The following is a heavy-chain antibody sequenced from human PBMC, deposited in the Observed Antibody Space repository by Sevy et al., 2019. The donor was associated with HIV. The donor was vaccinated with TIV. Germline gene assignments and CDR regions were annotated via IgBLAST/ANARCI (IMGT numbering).Heavy chain of an antibody. D-gene: IGHD6-13*01. J-gene: IGHJ4*02. Sequence: AAVKVSCKASGGTFSSYAISWVRQAPGQGLERMGGIIPIFGTANYSQKFQGRVTISADESTSTAYMEPSSRRSEDTAVYYCARDRPRIAADGTSYFDYWGQGTLVTVSS. CDR2: IIPIFGTA. CDR3: ARDRPRIAADGTSYFDY. CDR1: GGTFSSYA. V-gene: IGHV1-69*13.